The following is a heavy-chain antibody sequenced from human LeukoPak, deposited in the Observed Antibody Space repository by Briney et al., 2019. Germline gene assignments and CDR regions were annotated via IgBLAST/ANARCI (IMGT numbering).Heavy chain of an antibody. J-gene: IGHJ4*02. CDR1: GFSLSGNG. D-gene: IGHD6-19*01. CDR3: AKDYGQWLAHFDY. V-gene: IGHV3-33*06. CDR2: IWADGSSK. Sequence: PGGSLRLSCAASGFSLSGNGMHWVRQAPGKGLEWVAVIWADGSSKYYADSVKGRFTISRDTSKDTLYLQMNSLRAEDTAVYYCAKDYGQWLAHFDYWGQGTLVTVSS.